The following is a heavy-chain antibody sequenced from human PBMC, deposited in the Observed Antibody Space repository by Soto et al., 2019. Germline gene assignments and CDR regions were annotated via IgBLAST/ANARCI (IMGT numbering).Heavy chain of an antibody. D-gene: IGHD3-9*01. CDR3: ARGLTRYDILTGYYPYFDY. Sequence: ASVKVSCKASGYTFTSYGISWVRQAPGQGLEWMGWISAYNGNTNYAQKLQGRVTMTTDTSTSTAYMELRSLRSDDTAVYYCARGLTRYDILTGYYPYFDYWGQGTLVTVSS. V-gene: IGHV1-18*01. CDR2: ISAYNGNT. J-gene: IGHJ4*02. CDR1: GYTFTSYG.